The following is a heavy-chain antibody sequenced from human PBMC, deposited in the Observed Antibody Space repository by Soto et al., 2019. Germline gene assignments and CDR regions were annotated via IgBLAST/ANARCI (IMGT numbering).Heavy chain of an antibody. J-gene: IGHJ3*02. D-gene: IGHD3-22*01. Sequence: SETLSLTCTVSGGSISSYYWSWIRQPPGKGLEWIGYIYYSGSTNYNPSLKSRVTISVDTSKNQFSLKLSSVTAAGTAVYYCARELYYYDSSGYTHAFDIWGQGTMVTVSS. CDR3: ARELYYYDSSGYTHAFDI. CDR1: GGSISSYY. CDR2: IYYSGST. V-gene: IGHV4-59*01.